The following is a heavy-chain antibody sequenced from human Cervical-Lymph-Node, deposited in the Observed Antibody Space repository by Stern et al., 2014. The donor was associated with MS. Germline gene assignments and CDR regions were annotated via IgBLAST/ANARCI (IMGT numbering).Heavy chain of an antibody. J-gene: IGHJ6*02. CDR1: GYTFTSYY. V-gene: IGHV1-46*01. CDR3: AREVAGHRLGMMDV. Sequence: VQLLQSGAEVKTPGASAKLSCNASGYTFTSYYMHWVLQSPGQGLEWMGIINPSGGSTTYAQNIQGRVTVTRDTSTSTVYMELSSLRSEDTAVYYCAREVAGHRLGMMDVWGQGTSVTVSS. CDR2: INPSGGST. D-gene: IGHD6-19*01.